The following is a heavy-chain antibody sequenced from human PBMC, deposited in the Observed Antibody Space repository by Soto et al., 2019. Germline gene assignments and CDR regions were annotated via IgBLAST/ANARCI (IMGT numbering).Heavy chain of an antibody. J-gene: IGHJ3*02. D-gene: IGHD5-18*01. V-gene: IGHV3-9*01. Sequence: EVQLVESGGGLVQPGRSLRLSCAASGFTFDDYAMHWVRQAPGKGLEWVSGISWNSGSIGYADSVKGRFTISRDNAKNSLYLQMNSLRAEDTALYYCAKDKAMVDDAFDIWGQGTMVTVSS. CDR3: AKDKAMVDDAFDI. CDR2: ISWNSGSI. CDR1: GFTFDDYA.